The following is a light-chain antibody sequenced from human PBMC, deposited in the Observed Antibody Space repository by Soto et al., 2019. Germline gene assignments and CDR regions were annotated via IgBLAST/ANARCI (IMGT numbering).Light chain of an antibody. V-gene: IGLV1-40*01. CDR1: SSNIGAGYD. CDR2: GNS. Sequence: QSVMPPPPSVCGAPGQRVTISCTWISSNIGAGYDVHWYQQLPGTAPKLLIYGNSNRPSGVPDRFSGSKSGTSASLAITGLQAEDEADYYCQSYDTSLSGSYVFGTGTKVTVL. CDR3: QSYDTSLSGSYV. J-gene: IGLJ1*01.